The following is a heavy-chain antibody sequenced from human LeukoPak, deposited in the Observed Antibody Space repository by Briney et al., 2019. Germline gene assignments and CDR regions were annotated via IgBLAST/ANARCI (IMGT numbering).Heavy chain of an antibody. CDR2: IIPIFGTA. CDR3: ARTLAAAGNPSSFHFDY. J-gene: IGHJ4*02. D-gene: IGHD6-13*01. V-gene: IGHV1-69*13. CDR1: GGTFSSYA. Sequence: SVKVSCKASGGTFSSYAISWVRQAPGQGLEWMGGIIPIFGTANYAQKFQGRVTITADESTSTAYMELSSLRSEDTAMYYCARTLAAAGNPSSFHFDYWGQGTLVTVSS.